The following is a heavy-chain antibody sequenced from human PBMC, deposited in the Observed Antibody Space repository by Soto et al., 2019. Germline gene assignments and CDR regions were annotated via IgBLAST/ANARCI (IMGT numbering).Heavy chain of an antibody. CDR1: GYAFTGYY. V-gene: IGHV1-2*04. Sequence: GASVTVSCKASGYAFTGYYMHWVRQAPGQGLEWMGWINPNSGGTNYAQKFQGWVTMTRDTSISTAYMELSRLRSDDTAVYYCARVSAAAADYYYYGMDVWGQGTTVTVSS. J-gene: IGHJ6*02. D-gene: IGHD6-13*01. CDR3: ARVSAAAADYYYYGMDV. CDR2: INPNSGGT.